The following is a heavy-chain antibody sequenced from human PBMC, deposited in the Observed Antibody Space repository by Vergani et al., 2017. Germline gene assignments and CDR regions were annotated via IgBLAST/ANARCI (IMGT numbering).Heavy chain of an antibody. Sequence: QVQLQESGPGLVKPSETLSLTCTVSGGSISSYYWGWIRQPPGKGLEWIGSIYYSGSTYYNPSLKSRVTISVDTSKNQFSLKLSSVTAADTAVYYCASMVPWDGMDVWGQGTTVTVSS. J-gene: IGHJ6*02. CDR3: ASMVPWDGMDV. CDR2: IYYSGST. V-gene: IGHV4-39*01. CDR1: GGSISSYY. D-gene: IGHD3-10*01.